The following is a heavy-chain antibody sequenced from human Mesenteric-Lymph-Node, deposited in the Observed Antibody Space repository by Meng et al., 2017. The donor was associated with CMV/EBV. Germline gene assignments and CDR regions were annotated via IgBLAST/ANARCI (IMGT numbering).Heavy chain of an antibody. Sequence: SETLSLTCSFSGDSISNYYWSWIRQSPGRGLEWIGYIYDSENTSYNPSLKSRVTISIDTSRNQFSLRLSSVTAADTAVYYCAGSIYYDSSARWRHWGQGTLVTVSS. CDR3: AGSIYYDSSARWRH. J-gene: IGHJ4*02. CDR2: IYDSENT. D-gene: IGHD3-22*01. CDR1: GDSISNYY. V-gene: IGHV4-59*01.